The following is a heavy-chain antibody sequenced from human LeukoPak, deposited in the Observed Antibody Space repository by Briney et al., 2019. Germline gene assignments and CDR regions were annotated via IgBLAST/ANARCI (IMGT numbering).Heavy chain of an antibody. CDR3: ARDASLVVVAATGFDY. CDR2: ISAYNGNA. V-gene: IGHV1-18*01. D-gene: IGHD2-15*01. J-gene: IGHJ4*02. CDR1: GYTFTSYG. Sequence: AASVKVSCKASGYTFTSYGISWVRQAPGQGLEWMGWISAYNGNANYAQKLQGRVTMTTDTSTSTAYMELRSLRSDDTAVYYCARDASLVVVAATGFDYWGQGTLVTVSS.